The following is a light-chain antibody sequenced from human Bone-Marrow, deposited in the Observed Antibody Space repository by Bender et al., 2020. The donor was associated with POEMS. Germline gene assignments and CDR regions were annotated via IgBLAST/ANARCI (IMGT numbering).Light chain of an antibody. CDR2: EVF. CDR3: CSYAGSSTPVV. CDR1: SSDVGGYDY. Sequence: QSALTQPASVSESLGQSITISCTGSSSDVGGYDYVSWYQQHPGKAPKLIIHEVFKRPSGVPDRFSGSKSDNTASLTISGLQAEDEADYYCCSYAGSSTPVVFGGGTKLTVL. V-gene: IGLV2-23*02. J-gene: IGLJ2*01.